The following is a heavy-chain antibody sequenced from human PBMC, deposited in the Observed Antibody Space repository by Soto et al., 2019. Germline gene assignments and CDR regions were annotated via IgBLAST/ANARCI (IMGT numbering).Heavy chain of an antibody. CDR3: ARDSSGSLDY. Sequence: PVGSLRLSCVASGFTFSTYWMAWVRQVPGKGLEWVANIKQDGSDKNYVDSVKGRFTISRDNAKNSLYLQMNSLRAEDTAVYYCARDSSGSLDYWGQGTLVTVSS. CDR2: IKQDGSDK. CDR1: GFTFSTYW. J-gene: IGHJ4*02. D-gene: IGHD6-6*01. V-gene: IGHV3-7*01.